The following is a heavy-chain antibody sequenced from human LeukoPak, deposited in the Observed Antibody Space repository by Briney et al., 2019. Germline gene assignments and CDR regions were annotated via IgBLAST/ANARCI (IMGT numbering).Heavy chain of an antibody. J-gene: IGHJ3*02. CDR2: ISWNSGSI. CDR1: GFTFDDYA. Sequence: PGGSLRLSCAASGFTFDDYAMHWVRQAPGKGLEWVSGISWNSGSIGYADSVKGRFTISRDNANNTLYLQMNSLRAEDAATYYCARSHMYGDYGEDIWGHGTVVAVSS. CDR3: ARSHMYGDYGEDI. V-gene: IGHV3-9*01. D-gene: IGHD4-17*01.